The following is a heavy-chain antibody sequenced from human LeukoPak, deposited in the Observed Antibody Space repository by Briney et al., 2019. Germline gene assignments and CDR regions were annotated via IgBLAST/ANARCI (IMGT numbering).Heavy chain of an antibody. CDR3: ARQWGANGYGYFDY. J-gene: IGHJ4*02. D-gene: IGHD5-12*01. CDR2: IYYSGST. V-gene: IGHV4-59*08. CDR1: GGSISGHY. Sequence: SETLSLTCTVSGGSISGHYWTWIRQPPGKGLEWMGYIYYSGSTNYNPSLMSRVTISLDTSKNQFSLKLRSVNAADTAVYYCARQWGANGYGYFDYWGQGTLVTVSS.